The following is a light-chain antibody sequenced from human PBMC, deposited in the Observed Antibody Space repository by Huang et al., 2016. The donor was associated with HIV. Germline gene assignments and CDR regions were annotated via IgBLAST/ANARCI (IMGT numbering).Light chain of an antibody. CDR2: GAS. Sequence: ERVMTQSPATLYASPGDRATLSCRASQYVGNNLAWYRQNPGQAPRLRIHGASTRATDIPARFSASGSGVEFTLTISSLQSEDFGIYYCQQYNNWPRTFGQGTKLEIK. CDR1: QYVGNN. CDR3: QQYNNWPRT. V-gene: IGKV3-15*01. J-gene: IGKJ2*01.